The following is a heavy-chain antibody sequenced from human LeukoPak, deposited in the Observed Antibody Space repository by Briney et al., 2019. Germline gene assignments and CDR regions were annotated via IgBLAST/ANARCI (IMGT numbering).Heavy chain of an antibody. CDR1: GGSFSGYY. D-gene: IGHD2-15*01. CDR2: INHSGST. V-gene: IGHV4-34*01. CDR3: ARAVVVVAAYFDY. Sequence: SETLSLTCAVYGGSFSGYYWSWIRQPPGKELEWIGEINHSGSTNYNPSLKSRVTISVDTSKNQFSLKLSSVTAADTAVYYCARAVVVVAAYFDYWGQGTLVTVSS. J-gene: IGHJ4*02.